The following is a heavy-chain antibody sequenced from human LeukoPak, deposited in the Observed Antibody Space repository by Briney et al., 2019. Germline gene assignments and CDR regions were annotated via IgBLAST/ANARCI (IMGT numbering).Heavy chain of an antibody. CDR2: IYTSGST. CDR1: GGSISSYY. CDR3: ARQIGYGSWSYYTDYYYGMDV. J-gene: IGHJ6*02. D-gene: IGHD3-10*01. V-gene: IGHV4-4*07. Sequence: SETLSLTFTVSGGSISSYYWSWIRQPAGKGLEWIGRIYTSGSTNYNPSLKSRVTMSVDTSKNQFSLKLSFVTAADTAVYYCARQIGYGSWSYYTDYYYGMDVWGQGTTVTVSS.